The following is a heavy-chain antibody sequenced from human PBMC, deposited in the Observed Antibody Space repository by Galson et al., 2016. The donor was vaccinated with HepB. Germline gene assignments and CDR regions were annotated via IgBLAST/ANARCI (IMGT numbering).Heavy chain of an antibody. J-gene: IGHJ4*02. V-gene: IGHV5-51*01. CDR2: IYPGDSQT. Sequence: QSGAEVKKPGESLKISCKVSGYSFSTYWIGWVRQVPGIGLEWMGVIYPGDSQTRYIPSFQGQVTISTDTSSGIAYLQWSSLKASDTAIYYCAGVQRAYGDGYKSFDYWGQGTLVTVSS. CDR3: AGVQRAYGDGYKSFDY. D-gene: IGHD5-24*01. CDR1: GYSFSTYW.